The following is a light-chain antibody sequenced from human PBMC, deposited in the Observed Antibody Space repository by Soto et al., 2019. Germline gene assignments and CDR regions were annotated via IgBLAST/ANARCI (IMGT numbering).Light chain of an antibody. CDR1: QGIASS. CDR2: GAY. V-gene: IGKV1-27*01. CDR3: QQYNSAPRT. J-gene: IGKJ1*01. Sequence: DIQMTQSPSSLSASVGDRVTITCRASQGIASSLAWYQQRPGKVPKLLIYGAYTLQSGVPSRFSGSGSGTDFTLTISSLQPEDVATYYCQQYNSAPRTFGQGTKVENK.